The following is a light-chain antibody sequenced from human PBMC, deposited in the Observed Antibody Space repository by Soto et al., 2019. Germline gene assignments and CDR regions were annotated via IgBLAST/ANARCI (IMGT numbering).Light chain of an antibody. Sequence: EIVLTQSPATLSLSPGERATLSCRASQSVSSYLAWYQQKPGQAPRLLIYDASNRATGIPARFSGSGSGTDFTLTISSLEPEDFAVSYCHQRSNWPPYTFGQGTKLEIK. CDR2: DAS. V-gene: IGKV3-11*01. J-gene: IGKJ2*01. CDR3: HQRSNWPPYT. CDR1: QSVSSY.